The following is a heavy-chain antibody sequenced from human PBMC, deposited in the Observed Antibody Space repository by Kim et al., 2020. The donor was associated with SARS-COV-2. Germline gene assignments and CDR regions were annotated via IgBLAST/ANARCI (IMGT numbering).Heavy chain of an antibody. CDR2: FYYSAST. V-gene: IGHV4-39*01. Sequence: SETLSLTCTVSGGSISSSCYYWGWIRQPPGKGLEWIGSFYYSASTYYNLSLKSRVTISVDTSKNQLSLKLSSVTAADTAVYYCAPGVGLGYFYWFLFGGWFDPWGRGTLVTVSS. CDR1: GGSISSSCYY. CDR3: APGVGLGYFYWFLFGGWFDP. D-gene: IGHD3-9*01. J-gene: IGHJ5*02.